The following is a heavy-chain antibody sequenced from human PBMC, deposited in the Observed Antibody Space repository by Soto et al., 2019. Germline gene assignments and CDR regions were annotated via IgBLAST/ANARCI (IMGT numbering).Heavy chain of an antibody. CDR1: GFTFSSYS. Sequence: GGSLRLSCAASGFTFSSYSMNWVRQAPGKGLEWVSYISSSSSTIYYADSVKGRFTISRDNAKNSLYLQMNSLRAEDTAVYYCARDLAAGFDYWGRGTLLTVSS. D-gene: IGHD6-13*01. J-gene: IGHJ4*02. V-gene: IGHV3-48*01. CDR3: ARDLAAGFDY. CDR2: ISSSSSTI.